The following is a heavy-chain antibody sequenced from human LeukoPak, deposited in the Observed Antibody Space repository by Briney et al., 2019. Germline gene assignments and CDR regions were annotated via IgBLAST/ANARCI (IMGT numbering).Heavy chain of an antibody. J-gene: IGHJ4*02. V-gene: IGHV3-33*01. CDR3: ASAPGSGWYHDY. CDR2: IWYDGSNK. D-gene: IGHD6-19*01. Sequence: GGSLRLSCAASGFTFSSYGMHWVRQAPGKGLEWVAVIWYDGSNKYYADSVKGRFTISRDNSKNTLYLQMNSLRAEDTAVYYCASAPGSGWYHDYWGQGTLVTVSS. CDR1: GFTFSSYG.